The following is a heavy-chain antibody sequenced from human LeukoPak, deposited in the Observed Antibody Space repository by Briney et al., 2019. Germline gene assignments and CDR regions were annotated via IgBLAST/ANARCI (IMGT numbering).Heavy chain of an antibody. J-gene: IGHJ6*02. CDR2: IYYSGST. CDR1: GGSISSGDYY. Sequence: SETLSLTCTVSGGSISSGDYYWSWIRQPSGKGLEWIGYIYYSGSTYYNPSLKSRVTISVDTSKNQFSLKLSSVTAADTAVYYCARDKLVRAHYYYYGMDVWGQGTTVTVSS. D-gene: IGHD6-6*01. CDR3: ARDKLVRAHYYYYGMDV. V-gene: IGHV4-30-4*01.